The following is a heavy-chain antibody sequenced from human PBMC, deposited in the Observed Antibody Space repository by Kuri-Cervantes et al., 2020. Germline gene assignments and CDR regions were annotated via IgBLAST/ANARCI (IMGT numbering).Heavy chain of an antibody. CDR1: GFSFSSYG. V-gene: IGHV3-30*18. J-gene: IGHJ4*02. Sequence: GESLKISCAASGFSFSSYGMSWVRQAPGKGLEWVAVISYDGSNKYYADPVKGRFTISRDNSKNTLYLQMNSLRAEDTAVYYCAKEIGRYSGSQGWWGQGTLVTVSS. CDR3: AKEIGRYSGSQGW. CDR2: ISYDGSNK. D-gene: IGHD1-26*01.